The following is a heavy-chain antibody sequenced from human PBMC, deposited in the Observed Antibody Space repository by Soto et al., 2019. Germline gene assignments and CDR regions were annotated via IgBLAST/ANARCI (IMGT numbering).Heavy chain of an antibody. Sequence: GGSLRLSCAASGFTFDDYTMHWVRQAPGKGLEWVSLISWDGGSTYYADSVKGRFTISRDNSKNSLYLQMNSLRTEDTALYYCAKDGASYYDILTGYYFDYWGQGTLVTVSS. CDR2: ISWDGGST. D-gene: IGHD3-9*01. CDR3: AKDGASYYDILTGYYFDY. CDR1: GFTFDDYT. V-gene: IGHV3-43*01. J-gene: IGHJ4*02.